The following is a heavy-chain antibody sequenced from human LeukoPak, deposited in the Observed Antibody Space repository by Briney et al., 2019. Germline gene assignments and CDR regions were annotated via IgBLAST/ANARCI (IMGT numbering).Heavy chain of an antibody. D-gene: IGHD6-6*01. CDR1: GGTFSSYA. CDR3: ARGVSIAARREYNWFDP. J-gene: IGHJ5*02. CDR2: IIPIFGTA. V-gene: IGHV1-69*13. Sequence: GASVKVSCKASGGTFSSYAISWVRQAPGQGLEWMGGIIPIFGTANYAQKFQGRVTITADESTSTAYMELSSLRSEDTAVYYCARGVSIAARREYNWFDPWGQGTLVTVSS.